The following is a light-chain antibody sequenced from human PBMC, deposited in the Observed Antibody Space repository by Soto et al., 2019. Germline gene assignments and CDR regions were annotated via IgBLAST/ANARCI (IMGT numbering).Light chain of an antibody. V-gene: IGKV3-11*01. CDR3: QQRTNWL. J-gene: IGKJ2*01. CDR1: QSVNSD. Sequence: EIVLTQSPATLSLSPGERATLSCRASQSVNSDFAWYQQKPGQAPRLLIYDTSNRASGVPARFSGSGSGTDFALTISSLEPEDVAVYYCQQRTNWLFGQGTKLEIK. CDR2: DTS.